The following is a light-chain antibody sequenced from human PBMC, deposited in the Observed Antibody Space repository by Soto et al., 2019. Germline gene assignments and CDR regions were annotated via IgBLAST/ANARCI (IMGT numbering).Light chain of an antibody. CDR3: QKYSSVPV. V-gene: IGKV1-27*01. CDR2: AAS. CDR1: QGIRNF. J-gene: IGKJ3*01. Sequence: DIQMTQSPTSLSASVGDRVTITCRASQGIRNFVAWYQQKPGKAPKLLIYAASTLQSGVPSRFSGSGSGTDSTLTINILQPEDVATYSCQKYSSVPVFGPGTKVEIK.